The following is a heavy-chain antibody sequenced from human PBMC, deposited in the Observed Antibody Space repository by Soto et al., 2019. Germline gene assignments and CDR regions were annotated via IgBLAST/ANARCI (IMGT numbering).Heavy chain of an antibody. J-gene: IGHJ4*02. Sequence: ASVKVSCKASGYTFTSYYMHWVRQAPGQGLEWMGIINPSGGSTSYAQKFQGRVTMTRDTSTSTVYMELSSLRSEDTAVYYCARAGRDGYNFNEEIQPLGYWGQGTLVTVSS. V-gene: IGHV1-46*01. D-gene: IGHD5-12*01. CDR3: ARAGRDGYNFNEEIQPLGY. CDR2: INPSGGST. CDR1: GYTFTSYY.